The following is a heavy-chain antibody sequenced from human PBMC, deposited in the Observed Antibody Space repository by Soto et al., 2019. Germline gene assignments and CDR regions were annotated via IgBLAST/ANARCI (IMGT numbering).Heavy chain of an antibody. Sequence: PSETLSLTCAVSGGSISSGGYSWSWIRQPPGKGLEWIAYIYHSGSTYYNPSLKSRVTISVDRSKNQFSLKLSSVTAADTAVYYCARGWGLVFDYWGQGTLVTVSS. V-gene: IGHV4-30-2*01. D-gene: IGHD2-21*02. CDR1: GGSISSGGYS. CDR2: IYHSGST. CDR3: ARGWGLVFDY. J-gene: IGHJ4*02.